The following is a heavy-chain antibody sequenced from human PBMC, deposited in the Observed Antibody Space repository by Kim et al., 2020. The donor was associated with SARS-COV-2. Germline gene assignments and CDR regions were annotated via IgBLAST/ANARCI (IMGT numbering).Heavy chain of an antibody. CDR1: GVTFSSYG. CDR3: AKSDGGSSSWYIAYYYGIDV. J-gene: IGHJ6*02. CDR2: ISYDGSNK. V-gene: IGHV3-30*18. Sequence: GGSLRLSCAASGVTFSSYGMHWVRQAPGKGLEWVAVISYDGSNKYYADSVKGRFTISRDNSKNTLYLQMNSLRAEDTAVYYCAKSDGGSSSWYIAYYYGIDVWGPGTTVTVSS. D-gene: IGHD6-13*01.